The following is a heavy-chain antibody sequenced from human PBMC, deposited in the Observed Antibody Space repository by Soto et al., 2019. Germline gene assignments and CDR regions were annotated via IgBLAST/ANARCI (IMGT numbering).Heavy chain of an antibody. CDR3: ARDWFSSSSYYYYGMDV. J-gene: IGHJ6*02. CDR2: ISSSSSYI. D-gene: IGHD6-13*01. Sequence: PGGSLRLSCAASGFTFSDYYMSWIRQAPGKGLEWVSYISSSSSYIYYADSVKGRFTISRDNAKNSLYLQMNSLRAEDTAVYYCARDWFSSSSYYYYGMDVWGQGTTVTVSS. V-gene: IGHV3-11*06. CDR1: GFTFSDYY.